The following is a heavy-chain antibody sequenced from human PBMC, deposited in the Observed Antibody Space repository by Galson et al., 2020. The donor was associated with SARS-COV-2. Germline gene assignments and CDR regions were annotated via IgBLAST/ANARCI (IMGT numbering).Heavy chain of an antibody. CDR1: GFNFRNYD. Sequence: GESLKISCSASGFNFRNYDMHWVRQAPGKGLEWVAVISYDGSNQYYSESVKGRFTISRDNSRNTVYVQMNSLRLEDTAVYYCAKDDYGDGEFRLWGQGTLVTVSS. CDR3: AKDDYGDGEFRL. J-gene: IGHJ1*01. CDR2: ISYDGSNQ. D-gene: IGHD4-17*01. V-gene: IGHV3-30*18.